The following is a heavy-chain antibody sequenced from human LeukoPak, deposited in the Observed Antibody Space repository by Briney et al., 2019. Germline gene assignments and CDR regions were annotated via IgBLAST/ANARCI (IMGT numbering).Heavy chain of an antibody. J-gene: IGHJ4*02. CDR3: ARDGGHFDY. V-gene: IGHV1-69*04. CDR1: GGTLSSYA. CDR2: IIPILGIA. D-gene: IGHD3-16*01. Sequence: SVKVSCKASGGTLSSYAISWVRQAPGQGLEWMGRIIPILGIANYAQKFQGRVTITADKSTSTAYMELSSLRSEDTAVYYCARDGGHFDYWGQGTLVTVSS.